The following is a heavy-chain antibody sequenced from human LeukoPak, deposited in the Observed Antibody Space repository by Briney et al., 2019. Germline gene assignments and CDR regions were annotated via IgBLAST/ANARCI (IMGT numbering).Heavy chain of an antibody. V-gene: IGHV4-39*01. CDR1: GGSISSSSYY. CDR2: IYYSGST. D-gene: IGHD5-12*01. J-gene: IGHJ4*02. CDR3: ARQYSGYDPFDY. Sequence: SETLSLTCTVSGGSISSSSYYWGWIRQPPGKGLEWIGSIYYSGSTYYNPSLKSRVTISVDTSNNQFSLKLSSVTAADTAVYYCARQYSGYDPFDYWGQGTLVTVSS.